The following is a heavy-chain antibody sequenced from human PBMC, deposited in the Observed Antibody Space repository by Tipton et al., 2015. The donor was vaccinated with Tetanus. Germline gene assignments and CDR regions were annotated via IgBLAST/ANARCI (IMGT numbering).Heavy chain of an antibody. CDR1: GVSMRNGGFS. Sequence: LRLSCTVSGVSMRNGGFSWSWIRQPPGKGLEWIGEINHRGGTSYNPSLKSRVTISVDTSKNQFSLNMSSVTAADTAVYYCARGGSYSYGPRGFDLWGRGTLVTVSS. CDR2: INHRGGT. J-gene: IGHJ2*01. CDR3: ARGGSYSYGPRGFDL. D-gene: IGHD5-18*01. V-gene: IGHV4-30-2*01.